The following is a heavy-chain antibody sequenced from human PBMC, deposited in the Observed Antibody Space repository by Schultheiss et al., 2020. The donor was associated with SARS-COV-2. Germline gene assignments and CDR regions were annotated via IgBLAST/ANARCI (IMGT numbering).Heavy chain of an antibody. CDR3: ANHPTLMYYMDV. CDR2: INHSGST. D-gene: IGHD1-14*01. V-gene: IGHV4-34*01. CDR1: GGSFSGYY. Sequence: SETLSLTCAVYGGSFSGYYWSWIRQPLGKGLEWIGEINHSGSTNYNPSLKSRVTISVDTSKNQFSLKLSSVTAADTAVYYCANHPTLMYYMDVWGKGTTVTVSS. J-gene: IGHJ6*03.